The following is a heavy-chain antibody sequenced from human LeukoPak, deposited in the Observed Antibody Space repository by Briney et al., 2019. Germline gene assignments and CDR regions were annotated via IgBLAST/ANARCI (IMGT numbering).Heavy chain of an antibody. V-gene: IGHV4-34*01. J-gene: IGHJ4*02. CDR3: AERTKQTTHGLVVWAATSGALDY. CDR2: INHSGST. D-gene: IGHD6-19*01. Sequence: SETLSLTCAVYGGSFSGYYWSWIRQPPGKGLEWIGEINHSGSTNYNPSLKSRVTISVDTSKNQFSLKLSSVTGADPAVYYCAERTKQTTHGLVVWAATSGALDYWGQGTPVTVSS. CDR1: GGSFSGYY.